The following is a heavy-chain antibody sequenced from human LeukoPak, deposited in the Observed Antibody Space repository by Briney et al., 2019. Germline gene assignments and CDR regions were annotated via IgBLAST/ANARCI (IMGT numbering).Heavy chain of an antibody. J-gene: IGHJ4*02. CDR2: ISPYNGDT. CDR1: GYTFTHFD. V-gene: IGHV1-18*01. Sequence: ASVKVSCKASGYTFTHFDISWVRQAPGQGLEWMGRISPYNGDTYYAQNLQGRVTVTTDTSARTAYMELKSLTCDDTAVYYCARKRGGCYPDWGQGTLVTVSS. D-gene: IGHD2-15*01. CDR3: ARKRGGCYPD.